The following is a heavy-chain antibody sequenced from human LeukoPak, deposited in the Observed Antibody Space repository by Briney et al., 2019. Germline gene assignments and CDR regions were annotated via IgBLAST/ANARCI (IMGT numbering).Heavy chain of an antibody. J-gene: IGHJ6*03. CDR1: GGSFSGYY. CDR3: ARRSYDILTGSHYYYYMDV. V-gene: IGHV4-34*01. Sequence: SETLSLTCAVYGGSFSGYYWSWIRQPPGKGLEWIGEINHSGSTNYNPSLKSRVTISVDTSKNQFSLKLSSVTAADTAVYYCARRSYDILTGSHYYYYMDVWGKGTTVTISS. CDR2: INHSGST. D-gene: IGHD3-9*01.